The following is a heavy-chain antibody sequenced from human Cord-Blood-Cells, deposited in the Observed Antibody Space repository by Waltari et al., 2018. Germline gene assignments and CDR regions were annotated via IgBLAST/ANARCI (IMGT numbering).Heavy chain of an antibody. D-gene: IGHD2-15*01. CDR3: KGYCSGGSCFDAFDI. CDR2: INSDGSST. CDR1: GFTFSSHW. V-gene: IGHV3-74*01. J-gene: IGHJ3*02. Sequence: EVQLVASGGGLVQPGGSLRLPCAASGFTFSSHWMPWVRPGQGKGLVWVSRINSDGSSTSYADSVKGRFTISRDNAKNTLYLQMNSLRAEDTAVYYCKGYCSGGSCFDAFDIWGQGTMVTVSS.